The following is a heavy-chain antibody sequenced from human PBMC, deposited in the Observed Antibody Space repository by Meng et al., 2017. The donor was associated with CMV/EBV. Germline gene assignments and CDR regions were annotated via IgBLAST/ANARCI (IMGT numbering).Heavy chain of an antibody. CDR3: ASQPVSGSYYLGIDY. V-gene: IGHV3-30-3*01. Sequence: GGSLRLSCAASGFTFSSCAMHWVRQAPGKGLEWVAVISYDGSSKYYADSVKGRFTISRDISKNTLYLQMNSLRAEDTAVYYCASQPVSGSYYLGIDYWGQGTLVTVSS. CDR1: GFTFSSCA. J-gene: IGHJ4*02. D-gene: IGHD1-26*01. CDR2: ISYDGSSK.